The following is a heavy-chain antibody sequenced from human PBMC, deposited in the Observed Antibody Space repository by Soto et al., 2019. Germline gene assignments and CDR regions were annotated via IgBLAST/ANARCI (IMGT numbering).Heavy chain of an antibody. CDR3: ARGGPKIVDSSGYYPHWFDP. D-gene: IGHD3-22*01. V-gene: IGHV3-30-3*01. CDR2: ISYDGSNK. J-gene: IGHJ5*02. Sequence: GGSLRLSCAASGFTFSSYAMHWVRQAPGKGLEWVAVISYDGSNKYYADSVKGRFTISRDNSKNTLYLQMNSLRAEDTAVYYCARGGPKIVDSSGYYPHWFDPWGQGTLVTVSS. CDR1: GFTFSSYA.